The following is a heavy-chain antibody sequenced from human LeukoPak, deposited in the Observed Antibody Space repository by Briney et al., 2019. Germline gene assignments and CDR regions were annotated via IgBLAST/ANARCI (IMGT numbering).Heavy chain of an antibody. V-gene: IGHV4-34*01. D-gene: IGHD6-6*01. J-gene: IGHJ6*03. Sequence: PSETLSLTCAVYGGSSSGYYWSWIRQPPGKGLEWIGEINHSGSTNYNPSLKSRVTISVDTSKNQFSLKLSSVTAADTAVYYCARGPGEEVAARLGYYYMDVWGKGTTVTVSS. CDR3: ARGPGEEVAARLGYYYMDV. CDR2: INHSGST. CDR1: GGSSSGYY.